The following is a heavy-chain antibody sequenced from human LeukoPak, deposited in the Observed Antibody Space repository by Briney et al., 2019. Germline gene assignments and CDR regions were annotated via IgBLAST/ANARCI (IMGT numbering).Heavy chain of an antibody. CDR1: GFSFDDYA. CDR2: IIWNSGTI. CDR3: AKGVGRDLPRSIDY. D-gene: IGHD1-26*01. Sequence: GGSLRLSCAASGFSFDDYAMHWVRQAPGKGLEWVSGIIWNSGTIGYGDSVKGRFTISRDNAKNSLYLQMNSLRPEDTAFHYCAKGVGRDLPRSIDYWGQGTLVTVSS. V-gene: IGHV3-9*01. J-gene: IGHJ4*02.